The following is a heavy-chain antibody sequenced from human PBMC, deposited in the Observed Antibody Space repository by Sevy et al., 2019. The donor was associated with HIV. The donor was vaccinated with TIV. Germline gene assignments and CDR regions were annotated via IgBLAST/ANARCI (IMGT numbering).Heavy chain of an antibody. V-gene: IGHV3-30*02. CDR2: IRYDGSDK. Sequence: GGSLRLSCAASGFIFSNFGMHWVRQVPGKGLEWVTFIRYDGSDKYYAASVKGRFTISRDDSKKTLYLQMDSLRAEDTAIYYCAKDLAGPGRRYFDYWGQGTLVTVSS. D-gene: IGHD6-13*01. CDR1: GFIFSNFG. J-gene: IGHJ4*02. CDR3: AKDLAGPGRRYFDY.